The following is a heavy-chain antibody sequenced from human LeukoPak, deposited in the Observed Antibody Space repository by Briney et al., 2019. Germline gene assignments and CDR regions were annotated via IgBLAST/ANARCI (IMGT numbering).Heavy chain of an antibody. D-gene: IGHD6-6*01. CDR3: ARGAARRNYYYYYYMDV. CDR2: INHSGST. V-gene: IGHV4-34*01. Sequence: SETLSLTCAVYGGSFSGYYGSWIRQPPGKGLEWIGEINHSGSTNYNPSLKSRVTISVDTSKNQFSLKLSSVTAADTAVYYCARGAARRNYYYYYYMDVWGKGTTVTVSS. CDR1: GGSFSGYY. J-gene: IGHJ6*03.